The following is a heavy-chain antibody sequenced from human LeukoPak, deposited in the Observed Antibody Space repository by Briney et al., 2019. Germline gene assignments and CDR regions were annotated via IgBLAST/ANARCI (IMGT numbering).Heavy chain of an antibody. CDR3: ARDRGLLWFGESYAYFDY. J-gene: IGHJ4*02. D-gene: IGHD3-10*01. CDR2: TYYRSKWYN. V-gene: IGHV6-1*01. CDR1: GDSVSSNSAA. Sequence: SRTLSLTCAISGDSVSSNSAAWNWIRQSPSRGLEWLGRTYYRSKWYNDYAVSVKSRITINPDTSKNQFSLQLNSVTPEDTAVYYCARDRGLLWFGESYAYFDYWGQGTLVTVSS.